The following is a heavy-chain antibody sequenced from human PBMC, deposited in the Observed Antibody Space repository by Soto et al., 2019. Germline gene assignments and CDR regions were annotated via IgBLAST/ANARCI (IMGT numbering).Heavy chain of an antibody. V-gene: IGHV5-10-1*01. CDR2: IDPSDSYT. CDR3: AKSSTPYGSGSYYDH. CDR1: GYSFTSYW. Sequence: PGESLKISCKGSGYSFTSYWISWVRQMPGKGLEWMGRIDPSDSYTNYSPSFQGHVTISADKSISTAYLQWSSLKASDTAMYYCAKSSTPYGSGSYYDHWGQGTLVTVSS. D-gene: IGHD3-10*01. J-gene: IGHJ4*02.